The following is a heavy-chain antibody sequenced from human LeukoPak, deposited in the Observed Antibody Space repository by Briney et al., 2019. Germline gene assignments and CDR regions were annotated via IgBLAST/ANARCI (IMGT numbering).Heavy chain of an antibody. V-gene: IGHV4-39*01. CDR2: IYYSGST. CDR3: ARFDIPTVIDY. D-gene: IGHD3-9*01. CDR1: GGSISSSSYY. Sequence: PSETLSLTCTVSGGSISSSSYYWGWIRQPPGKGLEWIGSIYYSGSTYYNPSLKSRVTISVDTSKNQFSLKLSSVTAADTAVYYCARFDIPTVIDYWGQGTLVTVSS. J-gene: IGHJ4*02.